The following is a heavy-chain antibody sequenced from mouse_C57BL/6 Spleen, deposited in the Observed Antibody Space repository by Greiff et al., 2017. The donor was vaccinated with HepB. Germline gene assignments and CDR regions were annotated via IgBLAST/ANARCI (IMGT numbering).Heavy chain of an antibody. Sequence: VKLQESGAELARPGASVKLSCKASGYTFTSYGISWVKQRTGQGLEWIGEIYPRSGNTYYNEKFKGKATLTADKSSSTAYMELRSLTSEDSAVYFCAREGIYAPLDYWGQGTTLTVSS. CDR2: IYPRSGNT. CDR3: AREGIYAPLDY. V-gene: IGHV1-81*01. J-gene: IGHJ2*01. CDR1: GYTFTSYG. D-gene: IGHD1-1*01.